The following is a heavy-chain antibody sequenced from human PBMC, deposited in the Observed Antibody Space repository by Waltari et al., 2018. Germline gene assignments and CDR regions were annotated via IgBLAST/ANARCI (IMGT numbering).Heavy chain of an antibody. CDR1: GGTFNSFA. CDR2: IIPRFNTP. V-gene: IGHV1-69*13. Sequence: QLVQSGAEVKKPGSSVIVSCKASGGTFNSFALSWVRQAPGQGLEWMGGIIPRFNTPTYARKFQGRLTVTADESTSTVYMELNSLRSEDSALYYCATRIPSDHSGSFYYYGMDVWGQGTTVTVSS. CDR3: ATRIPSDHSGSFYYYGMDV. J-gene: IGHJ6*02. D-gene: IGHD6-6*01.